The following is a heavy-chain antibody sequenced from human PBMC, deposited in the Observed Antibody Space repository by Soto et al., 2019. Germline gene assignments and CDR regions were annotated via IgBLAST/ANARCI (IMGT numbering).Heavy chain of an antibody. CDR2: INHRGQS. J-gene: IGHJ5*02. CDR3: AKVSRITIFGGGWFDP. Sequence: SETLSLPCTVYGGSASDDSWIWVRQPPGKGLEWIGEINHRGQSNYKPSLKSRILISVDKSKNHVSLTLSSVTAADTAVYYCAKVSRITIFGGGWFDPWGQGTLVTVSS. D-gene: IGHD3-3*01. V-gene: IGHV4-34*01. CDR1: GGSASDDS.